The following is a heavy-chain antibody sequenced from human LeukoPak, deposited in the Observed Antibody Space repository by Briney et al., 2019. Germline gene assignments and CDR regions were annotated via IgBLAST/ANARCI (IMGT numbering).Heavy chain of an antibody. J-gene: IGHJ4*02. CDR1: GFTFSSYS. CDR3: ARAPLATVVTPSFDY. CDR2: ISSSSYI. V-gene: IGHV3-21*01. D-gene: IGHD4-23*01. Sequence: GGSLRLSCAASGFTFSSYSMNWVRQAPGKGLEWVSSISSSSYIYYADSVKGRFIISRDNAKNSLYLQMNSLRAEDTAVYYCARAPLATVVTPSFDYWGQGTLVTVSS.